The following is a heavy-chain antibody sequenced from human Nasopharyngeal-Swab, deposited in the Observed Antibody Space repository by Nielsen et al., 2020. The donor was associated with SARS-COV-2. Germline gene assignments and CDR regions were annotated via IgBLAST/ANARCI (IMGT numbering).Heavy chain of an antibody. J-gene: IGHJ4*02. D-gene: IGHD3-10*01. V-gene: IGHV3-23*01. CDR3: AKDLRDDAGWAFDY. CDR2: SHSNSLT. Sequence: WIRQLPGKGLEWVSGSHSNSLTEYAGSVNGRFTISRDNSKNTLHLQMNSLRAEDTDVYYCAKDLRDDAGWAFDYWGQGTVVTVSS.